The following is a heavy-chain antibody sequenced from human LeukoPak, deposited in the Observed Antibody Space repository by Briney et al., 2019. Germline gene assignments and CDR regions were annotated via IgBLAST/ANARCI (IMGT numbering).Heavy chain of an antibody. CDR3: AKGARSGWSDFYYFDY. CDR2: ISGSGGST. CDR1: GFTFSSYA. D-gene: IGHD6-19*01. Sequence: GGSLRLSCAASGFTFSSYAMSWVRQAPGKGLEWVSAISGSGGSTYYADSVKGRFTISRDNSKNTLYLQMSSLRAEDTAIYYCAKGARSGWSDFYYFDYWGQGTLVTVSS. V-gene: IGHV3-23*01. J-gene: IGHJ4*02.